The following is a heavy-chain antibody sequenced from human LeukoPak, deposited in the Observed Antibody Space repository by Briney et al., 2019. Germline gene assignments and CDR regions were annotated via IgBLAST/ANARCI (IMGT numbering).Heavy chain of an antibody. J-gene: IGHJ5*02. Sequence: ASVKVSCKASGYTFTGYYMHWVRQAPGQGLEWMGWINPNSGGTNYAQKFQGRVTMTGDTSISTAYMELSRLRSDDTAVYYCARVYGSGFNWFDPWGQGTLVTVSS. V-gene: IGHV1-2*02. CDR2: INPNSGGT. CDR3: ARVYGSGFNWFDP. CDR1: GYTFTGYY. D-gene: IGHD3-10*01.